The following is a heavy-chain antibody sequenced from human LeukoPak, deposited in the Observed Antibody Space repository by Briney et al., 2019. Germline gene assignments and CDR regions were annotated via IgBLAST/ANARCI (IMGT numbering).Heavy chain of an antibody. J-gene: IGHJ4*02. CDR2: INQPGSEK. CDR1: GFTFSSYW. Sequence: GGSLRLSCAASGFTFSSYWMRWLRQAPGKGLEWVANINQPGSEKYYVDSVKGRFTISRDNAKNSLYLQMNSLRAEDTAVYYCAKDYYYDSSGSPSLFDYWGQGTLVTVSS. V-gene: IGHV3-7*03. CDR3: AKDYYYDSSGSPSLFDY. D-gene: IGHD3-22*01.